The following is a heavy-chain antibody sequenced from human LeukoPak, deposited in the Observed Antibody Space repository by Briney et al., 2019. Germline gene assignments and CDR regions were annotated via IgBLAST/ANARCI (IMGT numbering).Heavy chain of an antibody. CDR3: AKEGGYCSSTSCYNGGYFDY. Sequence: GGSLRLSCAASGFTFSSYGMHWVRQAPGKGLEWVAFIRYDGSNKYYADSVKGRFTISRDNSKNTLYLQMNSLRAEDTAVYYCAKEGGYCSSTSCYNGGYFDYWGQGTLVTVSS. D-gene: IGHD2-2*02. CDR2: IRYDGSNK. CDR1: GFTFSSYG. J-gene: IGHJ4*02. V-gene: IGHV3-30*02.